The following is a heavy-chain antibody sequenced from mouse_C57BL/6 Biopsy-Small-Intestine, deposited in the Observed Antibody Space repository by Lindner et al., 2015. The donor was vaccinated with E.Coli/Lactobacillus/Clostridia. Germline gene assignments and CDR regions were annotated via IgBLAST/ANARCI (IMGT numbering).Heavy chain of an antibody. CDR1: GYTFTAYY. Sequence: SVKVSCKASGYTFTAYYIHWVRQAPGQGLEWMGWINPNSGDTNYAQKFQGRVTMTRDTSISTAYVELSGLRSDDTAVYYCARGRWNYARDWFDSWGQGTLVTVSS. J-gene: IGHJ4*01. CDR2: INPNSGDT. CDR3: ARGRWNYARDWFDS. D-gene: IGHD1-1*01. V-gene: IGHV1-84*02.